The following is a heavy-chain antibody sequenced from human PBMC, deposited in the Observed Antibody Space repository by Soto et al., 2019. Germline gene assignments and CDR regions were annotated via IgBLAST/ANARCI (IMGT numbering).Heavy chain of an antibody. CDR1: GGSXXSGGYY. CDR3: ARDYKRGVLDY. J-gene: IGHJ4*02. CDR2: IYYSGST. V-gene: IGHV4-31*03. Sequence: QXQLQESGPGLVKPSQTLSLTCTVSGGSXXSGGYYWSWIRQHPGKGLEWIGYIYYSGSTYYNPSLKSRVTISVDTSKNQFSLKLSSVTAADTAVYYCARDYKRGVLDYWGQGTLVTVSS. D-gene: IGHD3-10*01.